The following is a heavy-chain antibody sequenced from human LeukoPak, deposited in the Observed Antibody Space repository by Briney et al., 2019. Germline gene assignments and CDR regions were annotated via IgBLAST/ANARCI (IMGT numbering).Heavy chain of an antibody. CDR2: IYTSGST. Sequence: PSETLSLTCTVSGGSISSYYWSWIRQPAGKGLEWIGRIYTSGSTNYNPSLKSRVTMSVDTSKNQFSLILTSVTAADTAVYYCTKIANGGLSDYWGQGTLVTVSS. CDR3: TKIANGGLSDY. J-gene: IGHJ4*02. CDR1: GGSISSYY. V-gene: IGHV4-4*07. D-gene: IGHD2-8*01.